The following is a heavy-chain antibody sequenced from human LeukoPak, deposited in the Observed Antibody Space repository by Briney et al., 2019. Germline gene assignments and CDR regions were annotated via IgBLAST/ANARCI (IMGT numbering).Heavy chain of an antibody. Sequence: GGPLRLSCAASGFTVSSYAMHWVRQAPGKGLEWVAVISYDGSNKDYADSVKGRFTISRDNSKNTLYLQMNSLRVEDTAVYYCASRYSSSWYVLDYWGQGTLVTVST. D-gene: IGHD6-13*01. CDR1: GFTVSSYA. CDR2: ISYDGSNK. CDR3: ASRYSSSWYVLDY. J-gene: IGHJ4*02. V-gene: IGHV3-30-3*01.